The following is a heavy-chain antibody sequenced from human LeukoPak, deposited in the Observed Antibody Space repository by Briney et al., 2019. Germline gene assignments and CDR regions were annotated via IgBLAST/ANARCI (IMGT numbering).Heavy chain of an antibody. D-gene: IGHD3-22*01. V-gene: IGHV1-69*01. CDR2: IIPIFGTA. J-gene: IGHJ3*02. Sequence: ASVTVSCKASGGTFISYAISWVRQAPGQGLEWMGGIIPIFGTANYAQKFQGRVTITADESTSTAYMELSSLRSEDTAVYYCARPRLRNYYDSSGYSNYGAFDIWGQGTMVTVSS. CDR1: GGTFISYA. CDR3: ARPRLRNYYDSSGYSNYGAFDI.